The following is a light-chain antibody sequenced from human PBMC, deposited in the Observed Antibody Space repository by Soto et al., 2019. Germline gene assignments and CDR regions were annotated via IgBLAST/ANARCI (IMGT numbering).Light chain of an antibody. Sequence: QSALTQPASVSVSPGQSITISCTGTSSDVGGYNYVSWYQQHPGKAPKLMIYEVSNRPSGVSDRFSGSKSGNTASLTISGLQAEDEADYYCGSYSSSRIYVFGAGIKLTVL. CDR1: SSDVGGYNY. CDR2: EVS. J-gene: IGLJ1*01. V-gene: IGLV2-14*01. CDR3: GSYSSSRIYV.